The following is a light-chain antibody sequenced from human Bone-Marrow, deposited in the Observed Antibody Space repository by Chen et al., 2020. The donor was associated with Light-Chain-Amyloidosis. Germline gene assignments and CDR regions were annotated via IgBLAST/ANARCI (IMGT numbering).Light chain of an antibody. Sequence: SYELTQPPSVSVSPGPTARLTCSGDDLPTKYAYWYQQKPGQAPVLVIHRDTERPSWISVRFSGSSSGTTATWTISGVQAEDEADYHCQTADSSGTYEVIFGGGTKLTVL. CDR2: RDT. J-gene: IGLJ2*01. CDR1: DLPTKY. CDR3: QTADSSGTYEVI. V-gene: IGLV3-25*03.